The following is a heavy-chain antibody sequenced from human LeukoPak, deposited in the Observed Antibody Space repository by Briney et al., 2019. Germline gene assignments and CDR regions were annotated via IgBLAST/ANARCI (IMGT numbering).Heavy chain of an antibody. J-gene: IGHJ5*02. V-gene: IGHV3-48*01. Sequence: PGGSLRLSCAASGFTFSSYSMNWVRQAPGKGLEWVSYISSSSSTIYYADSVKGRFTISRDNAKNSLYLQMNSLRAEDTAVNYCARGYYDFWSGHNWFDPWGQGALVTVSS. CDR1: GFTFSSYS. CDR3: ARGYYDFWSGHNWFDP. D-gene: IGHD3-3*01. CDR2: ISSSSSTI.